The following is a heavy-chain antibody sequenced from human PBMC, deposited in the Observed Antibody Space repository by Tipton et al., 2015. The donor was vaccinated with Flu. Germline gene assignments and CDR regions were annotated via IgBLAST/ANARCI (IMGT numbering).Heavy chain of an antibody. Sequence: TLSLTCTVFGDSISRSSYYWGWIRQPPGRGLEWIGNIYYSGRTCYNPPLKSRVTMSVDTSKNQFSLNLRSVTAADTAVYYCARDFIAATGTGYWGRGTLVTVSS. CDR3: ARDFIAATGTGY. V-gene: IGHV4-39*01. D-gene: IGHD6-13*01. CDR1: GDSISRSSYY. J-gene: IGHJ4*02. CDR2: IYYSGRT.